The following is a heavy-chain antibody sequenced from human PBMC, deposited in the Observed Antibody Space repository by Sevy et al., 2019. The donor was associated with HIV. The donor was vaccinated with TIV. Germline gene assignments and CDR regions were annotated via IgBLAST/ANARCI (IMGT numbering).Heavy chain of an antibody. CDR3: TRGAHSLDY. Sequence: QSQTLSLTCVISGDSVSSNRAAWNWIRHSPSRGLEWLGRTYYRSKWYTDYAVSVKSRITINPDTSKNQVSLQLNSVTPEDTAVYYCTRGAHSLDYWGQGTLVTVSS. D-gene: IGHD2-15*01. V-gene: IGHV6-1*01. CDR2: TYYRSKWYT. J-gene: IGHJ4*02. CDR1: GDSVSSNRAA.